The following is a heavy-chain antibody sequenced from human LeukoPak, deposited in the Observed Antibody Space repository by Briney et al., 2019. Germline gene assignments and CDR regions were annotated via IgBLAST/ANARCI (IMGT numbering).Heavy chain of an antibody. V-gene: IGHV1-69*13. CDR3: AKGASS. J-gene: IGHJ5*02. CDR1: GGTFSSYA. CDR2: IIPVFGQE. Sequence: PGASVKVSCKASGGTFSSYAISWVRQAPGQGLEWMGWIIPVFGQEKYAQKFQGRVTINADESASTVYMELRSLRSEDTAVYYCAKGASSWGQGTLVTVSS.